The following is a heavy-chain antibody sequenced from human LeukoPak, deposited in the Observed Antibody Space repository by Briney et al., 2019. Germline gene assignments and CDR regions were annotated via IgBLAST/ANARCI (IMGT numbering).Heavy chain of an antibody. J-gene: IGHJ4*02. D-gene: IGHD2-15*01. CDR3: ARGGGSGMGYFDY. CDR1: GGSISSYY. CDR2: IYYSGST. V-gene: IGHV4-59*01. Sequence: SETLSLTCTVSGGSISSYYWSWIRQPPGKGLEWIGYIYYSGSTNYNPSLKSRVTISVDTSKNQFSLKLSSVTAADTAVYYCARGGGSGMGYFDYWGQGTLVTVSS.